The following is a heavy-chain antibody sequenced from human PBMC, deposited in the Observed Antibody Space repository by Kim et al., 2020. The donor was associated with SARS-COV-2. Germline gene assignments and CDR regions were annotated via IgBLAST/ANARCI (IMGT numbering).Heavy chain of an antibody. J-gene: IGHJ4*02. CDR2: ISGSGGST. Sequence: LSLTCAASGFTFSSYAMSWVRQAPGKGLEWVSAISGSGGSTYYADSVKGRFTISRDNSKNTLYLQMNSLRAEDTAVYYCAKDYSPTGYWGQGTLVTVSS. CDR3: AKDYSPTGY. CDR1: GFTFSSYA. V-gene: IGHV3-23*01. D-gene: IGHD2-21*01.